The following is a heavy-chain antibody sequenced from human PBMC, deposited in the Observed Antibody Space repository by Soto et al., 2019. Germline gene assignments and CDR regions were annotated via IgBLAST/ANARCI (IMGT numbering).Heavy chain of an antibody. D-gene: IGHD5-12*01. Sequence: QVQLQESGPGLVKPSETLSLTCTVSGGSISSYYWSWIRQPPGKGLEWIGYIYYSGSTNYNPSLESRVTISVDTSKNQFSLKLSSVTAADTAVYYCARGGGYSGYGPPFDYWGQGTLVTVSS. J-gene: IGHJ4*02. CDR2: IYYSGST. V-gene: IGHV4-59*01. CDR1: GGSISSYY. CDR3: ARGGGYSGYGPPFDY.